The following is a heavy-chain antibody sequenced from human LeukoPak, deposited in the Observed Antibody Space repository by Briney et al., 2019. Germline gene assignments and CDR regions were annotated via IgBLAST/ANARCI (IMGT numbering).Heavy chain of an antibody. D-gene: IGHD3-22*01. CDR2: IDPSDSYT. V-gene: IGHV5-10-1*01. CDR1: GYSFSNYW. Sequence: GGSLRISCKGSGYSFSNYWIIWVRQMPGKGLEWMGRIDPSDSYTNYSPSFQGHVTISADKSIITAYLQWSSLKASDTAMYYCARLNYDSSAYYVDYWGQGALVTVSS. J-gene: IGHJ4*02. CDR3: ARLNYDSSAYYVDY.